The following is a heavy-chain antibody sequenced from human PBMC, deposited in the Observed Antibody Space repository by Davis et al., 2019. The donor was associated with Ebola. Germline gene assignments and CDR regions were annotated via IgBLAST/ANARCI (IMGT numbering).Heavy chain of an antibody. Sequence: AASVKVSCKASGYFFLRYGMSWVRQAPGQGLEWMGWMNPNSGNTGYAQKFQGRVTMTRNTSISTAYMELSSLRSEDTAVYYCARALAGIYYYGMDVWGKGTTVTVSS. CDR3: ARALAGIYYYGMDV. CDR2: MNPNSGNT. J-gene: IGHJ6*04. D-gene: IGHD6-13*01. V-gene: IGHV1-8*02. CDR1: GYFFLRYG.